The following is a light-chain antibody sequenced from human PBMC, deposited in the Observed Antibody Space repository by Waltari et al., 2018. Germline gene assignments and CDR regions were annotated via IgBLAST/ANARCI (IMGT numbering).Light chain of an antibody. CDR1: QSISSY. CDR3: QQSYTTPLT. CDR2: GAS. V-gene: IGKV1-39*01. Sequence: DIQMTQSPSSLSASVGARVTITCRASQSISSYLNWYQHKRWKAPKLLIYGASSLQSGVPSRVSGSGSGTDFTLTISTLKPEDFATYYCQQSYTTPLTFGGGTRVEIK. J-gene: IGKJ4*01.